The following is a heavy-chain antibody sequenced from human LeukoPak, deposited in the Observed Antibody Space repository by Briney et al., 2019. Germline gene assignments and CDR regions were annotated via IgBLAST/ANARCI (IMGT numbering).Heavy chain of an antibody. D-gene: IGHD3-22*01. CDR2: IYSGGST. CDR3: ARDLDYYDSSGAFDI. CDR1: GFTVSSNY. V-gene: IGHV3-53*04. J-gene: IGHJ3*02. Sequence: GGSLRLSCAASGFTVSSNYMSWVRQAPGKGLEWVSVIYSGGSTYYADSVKGRFTISRHNSKNTPYLQMNSLRAEDTAVYYCARDLDYYDSSGAFDIWGQGTMVTVSS.